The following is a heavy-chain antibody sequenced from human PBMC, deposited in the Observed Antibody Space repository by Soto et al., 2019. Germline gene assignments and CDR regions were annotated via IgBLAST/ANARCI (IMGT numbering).Heavy chain of an antibody. D-gene: IGHD1-1*01. CDR2: MSHSGGT. CDR3: ARVERGTATTVVDAFDI. J-gene: IGHJ3*02. V-gene: IGHV4-61*01. CDR1: GGSVNSGNYY. Sequence: SETLSLTCAVFGGSVNSGNYYWSWIRQPPGKGLEWIGEMSHSGGTHFNSSLKSRVTISVDTSKNQFSLEMSSVTAADTALYYCARVERGTATTVVDAFDIWGPGTMVTVS.